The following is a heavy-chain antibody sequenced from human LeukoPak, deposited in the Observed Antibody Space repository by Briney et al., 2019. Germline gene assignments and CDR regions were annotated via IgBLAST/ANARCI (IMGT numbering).Heavy chain of an antibody. CDR2: MSSSGSTI. CDR1: GFTFIDHY. J-gene: IGHJ4*02. V-gene: IGHV3-11*01. Sequence: KPGGSLRLSCAASGFTFIDHYMSWIRQAPGKGLEWVSYMSSSGSTIYYADSVKGRFTISRDNAKGSLYLQMNSLRAEDTAAYYCARNTGELDYWGQGTLVTVSS. D-gene: IGHD3-16*01. CDR3: ARNTGELDY.